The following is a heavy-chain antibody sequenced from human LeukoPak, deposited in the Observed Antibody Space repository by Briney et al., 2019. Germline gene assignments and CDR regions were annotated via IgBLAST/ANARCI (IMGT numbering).Heavy chain of an antibody. J-gene: IGHJ4*02. D-gene: IGHD4-17*01. CDR2: ISSSSSMI. V-gene: IGHV3-48*02. Sequence: PGGSLRLSCAASGFTFSSYSMNWVRQAPGKGLEWVSYISSSSSMIYYADSVKGRFTISRDNAKNPLYLQMESLRDEDTAIYYCARDYGDLPARVPYFDYWGQGTLVTVSS. CDR1: GFTFSSYS. CDR3: ARDYGDLPARVPYFDY.